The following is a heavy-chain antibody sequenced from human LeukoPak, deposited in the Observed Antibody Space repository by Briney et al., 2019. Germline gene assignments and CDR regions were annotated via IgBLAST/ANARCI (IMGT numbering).Heavy chain of an antibody. CDR1: GFTFSTYY. Sequence: GGSLRLSCAASGFTFSTYYMSWVRQAPGTGLEWVANIKQDGSEKYYVDAVKGRFTFSRDNAKNSLYLQMNSLRVEDTAVYYCASQSYARFDPWGQGTLVTVSS. J-gene: IGHJ5*02. V-gene: IGHV3-7*01. D-gene: IGHD3-16*01. CDR2: IKQDGSEK. CDR3: ASQSYARFDP.